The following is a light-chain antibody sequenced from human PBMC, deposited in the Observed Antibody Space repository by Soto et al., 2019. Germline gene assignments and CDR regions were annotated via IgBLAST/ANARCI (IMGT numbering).Light chain of an antibody. CDR1: SSDIGAGYH. CDR2: GNN. CDR3: QSYDSSLSGSV. V-gene: IGLV1-40*01. Sequence: SVLTQPPSVSGAPGQRVTISCTGSSSDIGAGYHVHWYQQLPGTAPKLLIYGNNNRPSGVPDRFSGSKSGTSASLAITGLQAEDEADYYCQSYDSSLSGSVFGGGTKLTVL. J-gene: IGLJ3*02.